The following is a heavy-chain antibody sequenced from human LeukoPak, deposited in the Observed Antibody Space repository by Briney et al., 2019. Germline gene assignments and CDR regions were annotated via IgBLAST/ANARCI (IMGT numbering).Heavy chain of an antibody. CDR3: GRDAASVTYFDY. Sequence: GRSLRLSCAASRFTFSGFAMDWVRQAPGKGLEWVAGISLDGGHIYYSDSLKGRFTISRDNSKNTLYLQMNSLRPEDTAVYYCGRDAASVTYFDYWGQGTLVTVSS. CDR2: ISLDGGHI. D-gene: IGHD2-21*02. V-gene: IGHV3-30-3*01. J-gene: IGHJ4*02. CDR1: RFTFSGFA.